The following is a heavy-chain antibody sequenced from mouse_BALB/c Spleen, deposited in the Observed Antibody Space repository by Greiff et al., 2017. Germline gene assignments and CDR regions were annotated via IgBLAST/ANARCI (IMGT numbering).Heavy chain of an antibody. CDR3: ARHDYRRLFFAY. J-gene: IGHJ3*01. Sequence: EVQRVESGGGLVKPGGSLKLSCAASGFAFSSYDMSWVRQTPEKRLEWVAYISSGGGSTYYPDTVKGRFTISRDNAKNTLYLQMSSLKSEDTAMYYCARHDYRRLFFAYWGQGTLVTVSA. D-gene: IGHD2-14*01. CDR1: GFAFSSYD. CDR2: ISSGGGST. V-gene: IGHV5-12-1*01.